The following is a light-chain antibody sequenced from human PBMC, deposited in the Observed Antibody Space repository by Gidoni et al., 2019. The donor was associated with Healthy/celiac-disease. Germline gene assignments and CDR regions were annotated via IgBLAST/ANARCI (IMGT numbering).Light chain of an antibody. J-gene: IGKJ2*01. V-gene: IGKV4-1*01. Sequence: DIGMTQTPDSLAVSLGERATINCKSSQSVLYISNNKNYLAWYQQKPGQPPKLLIYWASTRESGVPDRFSGSGSVTDFTLTISSLQAEYVAVYYCQQYYSTPPTFXQXTKLXIK. CDR2: WAS. CDR3: QQYYSTPPT. CDR1: QSVLYISNNKNY.